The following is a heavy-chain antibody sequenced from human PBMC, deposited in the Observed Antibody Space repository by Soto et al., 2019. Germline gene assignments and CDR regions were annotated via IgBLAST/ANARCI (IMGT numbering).Heavy chain of an antibody. Sequence: QLQLQESGPVLVKPSETLSLTCTVSGGSISSSSYYWGWIRQPPGKGLEWIGSIHYSGSTYYNPYLQSRITISVDTSKNQFSLKLRSGNAAAPAVYYCERHQPWLAQPCFDYWGQGNLVTVSS. CDR2: IHYSGST. CDR1: GGSISSSSYY. D-gene: IGHD6-19*01. J-gene: IGHJ4*02. CDR3: ERHQPWLAQPCFDY. V-gene: IGHV4-39*01.